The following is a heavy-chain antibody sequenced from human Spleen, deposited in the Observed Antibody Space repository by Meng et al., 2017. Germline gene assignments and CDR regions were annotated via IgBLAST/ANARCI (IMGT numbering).Heavy chain of an antibody. D-gene: IGHD3-22*01. Sequence: SETLSLTCVVYGGSFNGYYWSWIRQSPGKGLEWIGEINHRGSTNYNPSLESRVTISLDTSKNQFSLKLSSVTAADTAVYYCARVVLNYYDSRRQYYLDYWGQGTLVTVSS. CDR1: GGSFNGYY. V-gene: IGHV4-34*01. CDR3: ARVVLNYYDSRRQYYLDY. J-gene: IGHJ4*02. CDR2: INHRGST.